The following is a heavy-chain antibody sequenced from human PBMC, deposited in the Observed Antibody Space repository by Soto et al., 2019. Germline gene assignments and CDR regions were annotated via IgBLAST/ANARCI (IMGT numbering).Heavy chain of an antibody. Sequence: EVQLVESGGGLVQPGGSLRLSCAASGFTFSNYSMNWVRQAPGKGLEWVSYISSSRTTIYYADSVKGRFNISRDNAKNSLYLHMNRMRDEITAVYYCARDDLEFPFFDYWGQGTLVTVSS. V-gene: IGHV3-48*02. CDR1: GFTFSNYS. CDR3: ARDDLEFPFFDY. CDR2: ISSSRTTI. J-gene: IGHJ4*02. D-gene: IGHD3-10*01.